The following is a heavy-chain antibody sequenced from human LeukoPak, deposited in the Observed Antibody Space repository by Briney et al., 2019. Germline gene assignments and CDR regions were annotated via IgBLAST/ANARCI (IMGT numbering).Heavy chain of an antibody. CDR2: INPNNGGT. D-gene: IGHD3-10*01. V-gene: IGHV1-2*02. J-gene: IGHJ5*02. CDR1: GYTFTGYY. CDR3: ARGPSYYYGSGSYYNIWFDP. Sequence: ASVKVSCKASGYTFTGYYMHWVRQGPGQGLEWMGWINPNNGGTNYAQKSQGRVTMTRDTSISTAYMELSSLRSEDTAVYYCARGPSYYYGSGSYYNIWFDPWGQGTLVTVSS.